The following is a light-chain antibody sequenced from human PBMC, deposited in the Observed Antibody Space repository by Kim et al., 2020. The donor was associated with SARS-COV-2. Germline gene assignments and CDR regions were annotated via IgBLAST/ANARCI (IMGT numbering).Light chain of an antibody. J-gene: IGKJ4*01. CDR3: RHFGGSPPGT. CDR1: QSLSSNY. Sequence: PGERATLSRRASQSLSSNYLVWYQHNPGQTPRLLIYHASIRVTGISDRFSGSGSGTDFTLTVDSLEPEDSAVYYCRHFGGSPPGTFGGGTKVDIK. CDR2: HAS. V-gene: IGKV3-20*01.